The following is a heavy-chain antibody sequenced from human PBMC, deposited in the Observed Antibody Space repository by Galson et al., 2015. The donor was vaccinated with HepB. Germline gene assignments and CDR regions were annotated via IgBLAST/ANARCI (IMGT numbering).Heavy chain of an antibody. CDR3: ARPSGQQLVTFDY. D-gene: IGHD6-13*01. Sequence: SCKASGYTFTSYAVHWVRQAPGQRLEWMGWINAGNGNTKYSQKFQGRVTITRDTSASTAYMELSSLRSEDTAVYYCARPSGQQLVTFDYWGQGTLVTVSS. CDR2: INAGNGNT. V-gene: IGHV1-3*01. J-gene: IGHJ4*02. CDR1: GYTFTSYA.